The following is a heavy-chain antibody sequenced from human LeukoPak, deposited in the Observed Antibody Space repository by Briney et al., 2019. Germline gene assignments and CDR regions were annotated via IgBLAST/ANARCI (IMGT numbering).Heavy chain of an antibody. Sequence: GGSLRLSCAASGFTFSSYALSWVRQAPGKGLEWVSSLSGSGYNTYYADSVKGRFTISRDNSKNTVYLQMNSLRAEDTAVYYCAKDPYGTRYFDYWGQGTLVTVSS. J-gene: IGHJ4*02. D-gene: IGHD2-2*01. CDR3: AKDPYGTRYFDY. CDR1: GFTFSSYA. V-gene: IGHV3-23*01. CDR2: LSGSGYNT.